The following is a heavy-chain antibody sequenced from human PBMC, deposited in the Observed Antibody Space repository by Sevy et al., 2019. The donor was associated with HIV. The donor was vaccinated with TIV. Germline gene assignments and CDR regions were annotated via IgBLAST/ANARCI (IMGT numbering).Heavy chain of an antibody. Sequence: SETLSLTCTVSGGSVGNDDYYWSWIRQPPGKGLEWIGYIFYSGSTYYNPSLKSRGSISVDTSKNHFSLSLRSGTAADTAVYYCARGVASSGAYKFDYWGPGTLVTVSS. J-gene: IGHJ4*02. V-gene: IGHV4-30-4*01. D-gene: IGHD6-13*01. CDR1: GGSVGNDDYY. CDR2: IFYSGST. CDR3: ARGVASSGAYKFDY.